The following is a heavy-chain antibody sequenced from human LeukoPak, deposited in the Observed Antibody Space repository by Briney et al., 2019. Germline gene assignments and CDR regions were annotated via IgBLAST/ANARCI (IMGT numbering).Heavy chain of an antibody. CDR3: ARDHGSAYYRAPRH. J-gene: IGHJ4*02. CDR2: INPSGGST. Sequence: ASVKVSYKASGYIFTNYYMQWVRQAPGPGLEWVGIINPSGGSTTYAQKFQGRVTMTRDTSTSTVYMELSSLRSEDTAVYYCARDHGSAYYRAPRHWGQGTLVTVSS. CDR1: GYIFTNYY. V-gene: IGHV1-46*01. D-gene: IGHD3-10*01.